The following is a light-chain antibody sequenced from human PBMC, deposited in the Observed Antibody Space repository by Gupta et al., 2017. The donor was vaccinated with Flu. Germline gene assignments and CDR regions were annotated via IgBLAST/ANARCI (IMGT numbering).Light chain of an antibody. V-gene: IGLV4-69*01. CDR2: VNSDGSH. Sequence: QLDLTQSPSASASLGASVMLTCTLSSGHSHYDIAWHQQRPERAPRFLMRVNSDGSHTKGVGVPDRFSGSSFGAERHLSISNLQPEDEADYYCQTWGTVVFGGGTSLAVL. J-gene: IGLJ2*01. CDR3: QTWGTVV. CDR1: SGHSHYD.